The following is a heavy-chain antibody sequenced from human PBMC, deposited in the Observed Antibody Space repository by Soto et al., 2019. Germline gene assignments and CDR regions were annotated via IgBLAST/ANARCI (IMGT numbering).Heavy chain of an antibody. CDR3: AREGGDIVVVPAAIGDYYYYGMDV. CDR2: ISSSSSYI. Sequence: VGSLRLSCAASGFTFSSYSMNGVRQAPGKVLEWVSSISSSSSYIYYADAVKGRFTISRDKAKNSLYLQMNSLRAEDTAVYYCAREGGDIVVVPAAIGDYYYYGMDVWGQGTTVTVSS. D-gene: IGHD2-2*02. J-gene: IGHJ6*02. V-gene: IGHV3-21*01. CDR1: GFTFSSYS.